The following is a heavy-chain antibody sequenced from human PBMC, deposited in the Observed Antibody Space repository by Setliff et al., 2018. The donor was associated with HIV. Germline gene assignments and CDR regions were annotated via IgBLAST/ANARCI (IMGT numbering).Heavy chain of an antibody. D-gene: IGHD6-13*01. V-gene: IGHV1-69*01. Sequence: ASGGTFSDFRITWVRQAPGQGLEWMGEITPFVGITNYAQKFQGRVTISADESTATAYIELSSLTSQDTAVYYCARDKGIREAASLDYWGQGTLVTVSS. CDR3: ARDKGIREAASLDY. CDR2: ITPFVGIT. CDR1: GGTFSDFR. J-gene: IGHJ4*02.